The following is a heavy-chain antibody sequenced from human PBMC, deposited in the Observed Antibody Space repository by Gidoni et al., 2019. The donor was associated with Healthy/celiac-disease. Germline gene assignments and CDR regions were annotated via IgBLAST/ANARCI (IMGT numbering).Heavy chain of an antibody. Sequence: EVQLVQSGAEVKKPGESLKISCKGSGYSFTSYWIGWVRQMPGKGLEWMGIIYPGDSDTRYSPSFQGQVTISADKSISTAYLQWSSLKASDTAMYYCARIFSNGSSGLGWEPSPFDYWGQGTLVTVSS. V-gene: IGHV5-51*03. J-gene: IGHJ4*02. CDR1: GYSFTSYW. CDR2: IYPGDSDT. D-gene: IGHD1-26*01. CDR3: ARIFSNGSSGLGWEPSPFDY.